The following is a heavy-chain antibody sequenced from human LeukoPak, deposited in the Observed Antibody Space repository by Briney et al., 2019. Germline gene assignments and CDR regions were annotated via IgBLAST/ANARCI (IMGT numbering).Heavy chain of an antibody. J-gene: IGHJ4*02. CDR1: GFTFSTYW. CDR3: AKEEWFRFDI. D-gene: IGHD3-10*01. Sequence: GGSLRLSCAASGFTFSTYWMSWVRQAPGKGLEWVANIKQDGSEKYYLDSLKGRFTISRDNAKNSVYVQMNSLRADDTAVYFCAKEEWFRFDIWGQGTSVTVSS. V-gene: IGHV3-7*01. CDR2: IKQDGSEK.